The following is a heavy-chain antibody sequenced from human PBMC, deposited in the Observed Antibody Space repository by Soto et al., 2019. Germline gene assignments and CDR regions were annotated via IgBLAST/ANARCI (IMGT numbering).Heavy chain of an antibody. CDR2: INPNTGVT. V-gene: IGHV1-2*02. CDR3: ALARCTGTSDAFDI. D-gene: IGHD2-8*02. Sequence: QVQLVQSGAELKKPGASVSVSCKASGYSFTAYYIHWVRQAPGQGLEWMGWINPNTGVTKYTQKFQGRVTVTTATSINLVYMELYRLRSDDTAVYYCALARCTGTSDAFDIWGQGTMVTVAS. CDR1: GYSFTAYY. J-gene: IGHJ3*02.